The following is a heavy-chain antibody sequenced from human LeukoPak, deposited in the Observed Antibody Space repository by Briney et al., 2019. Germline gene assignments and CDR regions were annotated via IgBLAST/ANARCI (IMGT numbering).Heavy chain of an antibody. D-gene: IGHD3-10*01. V-gene: IGHV4-34*01. CDR1: GFTFSSYA. Sequence: ESLRLSCAASGFTFSSYAITWVRRAPGKGLEWTGEINHSGSTNYNPSLKSRVTISVDTSKNQFSLKLSSVTAADTAVYYCARSTYYYGSGSYYSSSFDYWGQGTLVTVSS. J-gene: IGHJ4*02. CDR3: ARSTYYYGSGSYYSSSFDY. CDR2: INHSGST.